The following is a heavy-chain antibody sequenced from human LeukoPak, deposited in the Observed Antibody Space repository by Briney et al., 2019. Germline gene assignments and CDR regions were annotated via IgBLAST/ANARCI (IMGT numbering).Heavy chain of an antibody. CDR1: GGSISSYY. CDR2: IYTSGSA. J-gene: IGHJ4*02. D-gene: IGHD3-22*01. Sequence: SETLSLTCTVSGGSISSYYWSCIRQPAGKGLEWIGRIYTSGSANYNPSLKSRVTMSVDTSKNQFSLKLSSVTAADTAVYYCARDELGPNYYDSSGSGDYFDYWGQGTLVTVSS. V-gene: IGHV4-4*07. CDR3: ARDELGPNYYDSSGSGDYFDY.